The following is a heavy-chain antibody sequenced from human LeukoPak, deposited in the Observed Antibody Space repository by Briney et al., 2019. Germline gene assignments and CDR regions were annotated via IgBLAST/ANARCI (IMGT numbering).Heavy chain of an antibody. Sequence: PGGSLRLSCAASGFTFSDYYMNWIRQAPGKGLEWVSYISSSATTIYYADSVKGRFTISRDNSKNTLSLQMNSLRAEDTAVYYCAKGLGGSPFDYWSQGTLVTVSS. CDR3: AKGLGGSPFDY. V-gene: IGHV3-11*01. CDR2: ISSSATTI. D-gene: IGHD2-15*01. CDR1: GFTFSDYY. J-gene: IGHJ4*02.